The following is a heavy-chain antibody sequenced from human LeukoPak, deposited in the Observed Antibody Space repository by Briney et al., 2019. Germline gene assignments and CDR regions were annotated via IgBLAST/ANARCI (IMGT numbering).Heavy chain of an antibody. V-gene: IGHV1-2*02. D-gene: IGHD3-22*01. CDR2: ISPSSGGT. CDR1: GYTFTSNY. Sequence: ASVKVSCKAFGYTFTSNYMHWVRQAPGQGPEWMGVISPSSGGTNYAQKFQGRVTVTRDTSISTAYMDLSRLRSDDTAVYYCARAGVWDYSDSSGYHNAAFDIWGQGTMVTVSS. J-gene: IGHJ3*02. CDR3: ARAGVWDYSDSSGYHNAAFDI.